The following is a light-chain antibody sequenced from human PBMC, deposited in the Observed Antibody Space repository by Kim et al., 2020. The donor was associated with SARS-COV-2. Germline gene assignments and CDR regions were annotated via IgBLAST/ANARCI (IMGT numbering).Light chain of an antibody. CDR2: GKN. J-gene: IGLJ3*02. V-gene: IGLV3-19*01. Sequence: VALGQTVRITCQGDSLRSYYATWYQQKPGQAPIVVIYGKNNRPSGIPDRFSGSSSGNTASLTITGTQAGDEADYYCNSRDSNDNVMFGGGTKVTVL. CDR1: SLRSYY. CDR3: NSRDSNDNVM.